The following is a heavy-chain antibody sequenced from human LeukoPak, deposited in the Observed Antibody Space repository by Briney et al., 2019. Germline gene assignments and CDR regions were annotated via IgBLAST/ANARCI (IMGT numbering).Heavy chain of an antibody. V-gene: IGHV3-15*01. CDR3: TTIRGFCSGRSCLGY. Sequence: GGSLRLSCAASGFTFSHAWMSWVRQAPGKGLEWVGRIKSKIDGGTTDYGAPVKGRFTISRDDSKNTLYLQMNSLKSEDTAVYYCTTIRGFCSGRSCLGYWGQGTLVTVSS. D-gene: IGHD2-15*01. CDR1: GFTFSHAW. CDR2: IKSKIDGGTT. J-gene: IGHJ4*02.